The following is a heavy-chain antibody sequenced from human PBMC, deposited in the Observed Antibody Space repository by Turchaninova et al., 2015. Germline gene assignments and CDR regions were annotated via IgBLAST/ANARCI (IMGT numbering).Heavy chain of an antibody. D-gene: IGHD5-24*01. Sequence: QVQLKESGPGLVKPSETLSLTCTISGGSISNNYWSWIRQSQGKGLEWIGDMYNSGRTNYNPSLKSRVTISIDTSKNQFSLELSSVSAADTAVYYCARGRDGYKTAIDYWGQGTLVTVSS. J-gene: IGHJ4*02. CDR3: ARGRDGYKTAIDY. CDR2: MYNSGRT. CDR1: GGSISNNY. V-gene: IGHV4-59*01.